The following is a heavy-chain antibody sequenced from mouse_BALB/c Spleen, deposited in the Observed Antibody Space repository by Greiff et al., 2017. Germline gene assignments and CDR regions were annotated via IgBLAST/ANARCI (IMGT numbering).Heavy chain of an antibody. D-gene: IGHD2-14*01. J-gene: IGHJ2*01. Sequence: DVQLQESGPGLVKPSQSLSLTCTVTGYSITSDYAWNWIRQFPGNKLEWMGYISYSGSTSYNPSLKSRISITRDTSKNQFFLQLNSVTTEDTATYYCATDRYDGRDFDYWGQGTTLTVSS. CDR3: ATDRYDGRDFDY. V-gene: IGHV3-2*02. CDR1: GYSITSDYA. CDR2: ISYSGST.